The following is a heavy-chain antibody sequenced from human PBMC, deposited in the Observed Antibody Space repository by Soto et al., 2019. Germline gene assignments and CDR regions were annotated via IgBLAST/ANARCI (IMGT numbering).Heavy chain of an antibody. Sequence: QVQLVQSGAEVMTPGASVKVSCKASGYTFSNFGLSWVRQAPGQGLEWMGWISGYNGNTNSVEKFQGRVTMTTDTSTSQAYMEVRSLTSDDTAVYYCARDKGYGFGWSSSSGMDVWGQGTTVTVSS. D-gene: IGHD5-18*01. V-gene: IGHV1-18*01. CDR1: GYTFSNFG. CDR2: ISGYNGNT. J-gene: IGHJ6*02. CDR3: ARDKGYGFGWSSSSGMDV.